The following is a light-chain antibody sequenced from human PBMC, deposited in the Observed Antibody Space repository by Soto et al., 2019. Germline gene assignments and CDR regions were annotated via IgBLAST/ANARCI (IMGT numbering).Light chain of an antibody. CDR2: AIS. J-gene: IGKJ1*01. V-gene: IGKV3-20*01. Sequence: EIVLTQSPGTLSLSPGESAALSCRASQSVTGNYLVWYRQKPGQAPRLLMYAISSRAAGIPDRFSGSGSGTDFTFTITRLEPEDSAVYYCQQHSISPWTFGQGTRVEV. CDR3: QQHSISPWT. CDR1: QSVTGNY.